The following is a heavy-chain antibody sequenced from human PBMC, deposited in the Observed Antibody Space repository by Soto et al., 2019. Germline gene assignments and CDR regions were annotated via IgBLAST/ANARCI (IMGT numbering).Heavy chain of an antibody. CDR1: GGTVSSYA. V-gene: IGHV1-69*01. CDR3: GGSGFPGGYYYYGMDV. CDR2: IIAIFGTA. J-gene: IGHJ6*02. Sequence: QVQLVQSGAEVKKPGSSVKISCKASGGTVSSYAISWVRQAPGQGLEWMGGIIAIFGTANYAQKFQGSVTITADESTSTAYMELSSMRAEDTAVYYCGGSGFPGGYYYYGMDVWGQGTTVTVSS. D-gene: IGHD3-22*01.